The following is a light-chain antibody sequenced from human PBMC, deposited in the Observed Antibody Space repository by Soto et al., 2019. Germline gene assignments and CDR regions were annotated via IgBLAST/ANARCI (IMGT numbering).Light chain of an antibody. CDR1: QNADTF. CDR2: DAS. V-gene: IGKV3-11*01. J-gene: IGKJ4*01. CDR3: QQRNKWPLT. Sequence: DIVLTQSPGTVSVSPGERASLSCRASQNADTFLAWYQQKPGQAPRLLIYDASRRATGIPARFSGSGSGTDFTLTITSLEPEDFAVYYCQQRNKWPLTFGAGTRVEI.